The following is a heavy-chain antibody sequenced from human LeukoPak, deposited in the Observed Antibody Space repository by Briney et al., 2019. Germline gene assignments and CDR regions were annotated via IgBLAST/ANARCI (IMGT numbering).Heavy chain of an antibody. V-gene: IGHV1-46*01. Sequence: ASVKVSCKASGYTFTGYYMHWVRQAPGQGLEWMGIINPSGGSTSYAQKFQGRVTMTRDTSTSTVYMELSSLRSEDTAVYYCASGARGYYYMDVWGKGTTVTVSS. D-gene: IGHD4/OR15-4a*01. J-gene: IGHJ6*03. CDR1: GYTFTGYY. CDR2: INPSGGST. CDR3: ASGARGYYYMDV.